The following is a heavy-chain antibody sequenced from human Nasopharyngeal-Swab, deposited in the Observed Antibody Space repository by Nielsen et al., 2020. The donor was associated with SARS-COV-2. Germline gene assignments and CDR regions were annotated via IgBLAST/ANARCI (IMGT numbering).Heavy chain of an antibody. J-gene: IGHJ6*02. CDR2: ISYDRSKK. Sequence: GGSLRLSCAASGFTFSSYAMHWVRQAPGKGLEWVAVISYDRSKKYYADSVKGRFTISRDNSKNTLYLQMNSLRAEDTAVYYCARDQGSSWYTYYYYYGMDVWGQGTTVTVSS. CDR1: GFTFSSYA. V-gene: IGHV3-30-3*01. D-gene: IGHD6-13*01. CDR3: ARDQGSSWYTYYYYYGMDV.